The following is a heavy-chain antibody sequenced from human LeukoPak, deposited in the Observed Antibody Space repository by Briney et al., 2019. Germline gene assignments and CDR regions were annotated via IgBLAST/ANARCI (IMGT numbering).Heavy chain of an antibody. CDR1: GFTFSSYA. J-gene: IGHJ4*02. D-gene: IGHD3-22*01. CDR3: ANDYYDSSDYPYYFDY. V-gene: IGHV3-23*01. Sequence: GGSLRLSCAASGFTFSSYAMSWVRQAPGKGLEWVSAISGSGGSTYYADSVKGRFTISRDNSKNTLYLQMNSLRAEDTAVYYCANDYYDSSDYPYYFDYWGQGTLVTVSS. CDR2: ISGSGGST.